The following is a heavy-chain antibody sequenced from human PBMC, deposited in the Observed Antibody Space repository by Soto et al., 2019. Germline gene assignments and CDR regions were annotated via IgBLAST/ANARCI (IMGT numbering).Heavy chain of an antibody. D-gene: IGHD3-9*01. Sequence: GGSLRLSCAASGFTVSSNYMSWVRQAPGKGLEWVSVIYSGGSTYYADSVKGRFTISRDNSKNTLYLQMNSLRAEDTAVYYCASSVPLLAHYDILTGYINYGMDVWGQGTTVTVSS. CDR3: ASSVPLLAHYDILTGYINYGMDV. CDR2: IYSGGST. J-gene: IGHJ6*02. CDR1: GFTVSSNY. V-gene: IGHV3-53*01.